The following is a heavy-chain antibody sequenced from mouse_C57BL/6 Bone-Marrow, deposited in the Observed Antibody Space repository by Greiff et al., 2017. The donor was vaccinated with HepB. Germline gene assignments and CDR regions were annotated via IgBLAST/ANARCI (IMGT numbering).Heavy chain of an antibody. CDR1: GYTFTEYT. D-gene: IGHD1-1*01. J-gene: IGHJ1*03. V-gene: IGHV1-62-2*01. Sequence: QVQLQQSGAELVKPGASVKLSCKASGYTFTEYTIHWVKQRSGQGLEWIGWFYPGSGSIKYNEKFKDKATLTADKSSSTVYMELSRLTSEDSAVYFCARHEEIPDYYGSSYPSYWYFDVWGTGTTVTVSS. CDR2: FYPGSGSI. CDR3: ARHEEIPDYYGSSYPSYWYFDV.